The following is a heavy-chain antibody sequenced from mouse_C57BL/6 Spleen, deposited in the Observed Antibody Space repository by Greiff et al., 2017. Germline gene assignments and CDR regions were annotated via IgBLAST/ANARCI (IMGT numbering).Heavy chain of an antibody. V-gene: IGHV1-52*01. CDR1: GYTFTSYW. Sequence: QVQLQQSGAELVRPGSSVKLSCKASGYTFTSYWMHWVKQRPIQGLEWIGNIDPSDSETHYNQKFKDKATLTVDKSSSTAYMQLSSLTSEDSAVYYCARALYSNYVFDYWGQGTTLTVSS. J-gene: IGHJ2*01. CDR3: ARALYSNYVFDY. CDR2: IDPSDSET. D-gene: IGHD2-5*01.